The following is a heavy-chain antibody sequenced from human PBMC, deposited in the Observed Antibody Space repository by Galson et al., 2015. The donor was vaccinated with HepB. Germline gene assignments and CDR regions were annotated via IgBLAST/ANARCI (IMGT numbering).Heavy chain of an antibody. CDR3: ARDVRGGLDY. V-gene: IGHV3-30*03. CDR1: GFTFSSYS. Sequence: LRLSCAASGFTFSSYSMNWVRQAPDKGLEWVAFISYDGSAPYYADSVKGRFTISRDNSKNTLYLQMNSLRAEDTAVYYCARDVRGGLDYWSQGTLVTVSS. CDR2: ISYDGSAP. D-gene: IGHD3-10*02. J-gene: IGHJ4*02.